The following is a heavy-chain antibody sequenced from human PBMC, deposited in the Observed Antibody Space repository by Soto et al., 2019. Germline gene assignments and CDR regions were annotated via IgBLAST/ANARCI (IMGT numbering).Heavy chain of an antibody. CDR2: IYYSGST. CDR1: GGSISSSSYY. Sequence: QLQLQESGPGLLKPSETLSLTCTVSGGSISSSSYYWGWIRQPPGKGLEWIGSIYYSGSTYYNPSLKSRVTISVDTSKNQFSLKLSSVTAADTAVYYCARRESGSHIPYAFDIWGQGTMVTVSS. CDR3: ARRESGSHIPYAFDI. D-gene: IGHD3-22*01. J-gene: IGHJ3*02. V-gene: IGHV4-39*01.